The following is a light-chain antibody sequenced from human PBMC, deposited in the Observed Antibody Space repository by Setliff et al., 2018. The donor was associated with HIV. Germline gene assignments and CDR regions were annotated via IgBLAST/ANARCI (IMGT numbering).Light chain of an antibody. J-gene: IGLJ1*01. CDR1: SSNIGSNY. V-gene: IGLV1-47*01. CDR3: AVWDDILNAFFV. CDR2: RNN. Sequence: QSVLTQPPSASGTPGQRVTISCSGSSSNIGSNYVYWYQQLPGTAPKLLIYRNNQRPSGVPDRFSGSKSGTSASLAISGLRSEDEADYFCAVWDDILNAFFVFGTGTKVTVL.